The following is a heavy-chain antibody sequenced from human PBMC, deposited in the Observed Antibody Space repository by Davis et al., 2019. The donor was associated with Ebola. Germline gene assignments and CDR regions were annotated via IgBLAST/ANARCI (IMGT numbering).Heavy chain of an antibody. J-gene: IGHJ4*02. D-gene: IGHD1-26*01. CDR1: GFTFDDYA. CDR3: VVGATSYYFDY. CDR2: ISWNSGSI. Sequence: SLKISCAASGFTFDDYAMHWVRQAPGKGLEWVSGISWNSGSIGYADSVKGRFTISRDNAKNSLYLQMNSLRAEDTALYYCVVGATSYYFDYWGQGALVTVSS. V-gene: IGHV3-9*01.